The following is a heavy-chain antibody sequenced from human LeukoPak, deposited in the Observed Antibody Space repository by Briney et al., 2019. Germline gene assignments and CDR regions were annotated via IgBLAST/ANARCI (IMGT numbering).Heavy chain of an antibody. J-gene: IGHJ6*03. CDR3: ARAHVVLTDYYYYYMDV. CDR2: IYTSGST. Sequence: SETLSLTRTVSGGSISSYYWSWIRQPAGKGLEWIGRIYTSGSTNYNPSLKSRVTMSVDTSKNQFSLKLSSVTAADTAVYYCARAHVVLTDYYYYYMDVWGKGTTVTVSS. D-gene: IGHD2/OR15-2a*01. CDR1: GGSISSYY. V-gene: IGHV4-4*07.